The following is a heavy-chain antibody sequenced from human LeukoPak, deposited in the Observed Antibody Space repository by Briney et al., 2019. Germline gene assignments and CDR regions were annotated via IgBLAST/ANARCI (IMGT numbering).Heavy chain of an antibody. D-gene: IGHD3-10*01. V-gene: IGHV4-30-2*01. CDR2: IYHGGTT. CDR3: ARGGSRFGSDAFDI. J-gene: IGHJ3*02. Sequence: SETLSLTCAVSGGSISRGGYSWSWIRQPPGKGLEWIGYIYHGGTTSHNPSLKSRVTISVDRSKNQFSLKLSSLTAADTAVYYCARGGSRFGSDAFDIWGQGTMVTVSS. CDR1: GGSISRGGYS.